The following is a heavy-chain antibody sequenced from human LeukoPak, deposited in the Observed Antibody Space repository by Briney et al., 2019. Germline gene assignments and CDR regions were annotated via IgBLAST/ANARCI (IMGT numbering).Heavy chain of an antibody. D-gene: IGHD4-17*01. Sequence: GASVKVSCKASGYTFTGYYMHWVRQALGQGLEWMGWINPNSGGTNYAQKFQGRVTMTRDTSISTAYMELSRLRSDDTAVYYCARVQMTTVTGVYFDYWGQGTLVTVSS. J-gene: IGHJ4*02. CDR3: ARVQMTTVTGVYFDY. V-gene: IGHV1-2*02. CDR1: GYTFTGYY. CDR2: INPNSGGT.